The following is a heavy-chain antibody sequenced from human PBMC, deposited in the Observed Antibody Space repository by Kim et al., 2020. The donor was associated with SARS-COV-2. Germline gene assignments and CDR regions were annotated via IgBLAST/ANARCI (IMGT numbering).Heavy chain of an antibody. J-gene: IGHJ4*02. Sequence: GGSLRLSCAASGFTFSDAWMSWVRLLPGKGLEWVGRIKSKTDGGTIDYAAPVKGRFTISRDDSKKTLYLQMNSLKSEDTAVYYCTTTQSVYCIGGRCYSRIDYWGQGALVTVSS. D-gene: IGHD2-15*01. CDR3: TTTQSVYCIGGRCYSRIDY. CDR1: GFTFSDAW. CDR2: IKSKTDGGTI. V-gene: IGHV3-15*01.